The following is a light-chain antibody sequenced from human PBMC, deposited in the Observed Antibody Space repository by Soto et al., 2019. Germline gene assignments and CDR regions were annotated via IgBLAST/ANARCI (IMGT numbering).Light chain of an antibody. CDR3: LSYTGSSTSYV. Sequence: QSALTQPASVSVSPGQSITISCSGTRSDIGSYNYVAWYQQFPGKTPKMLIYGVSNRPSGVSSRFSGSKSGNTASLTISRLQAEDEADYYCLSYTGSSTSYVFGSGTKVTVL. J-gene: IGLJ1*01. CDR2: GVS. CDR1: RSDIGSYNY. V-gene: IGLV2-14*01.